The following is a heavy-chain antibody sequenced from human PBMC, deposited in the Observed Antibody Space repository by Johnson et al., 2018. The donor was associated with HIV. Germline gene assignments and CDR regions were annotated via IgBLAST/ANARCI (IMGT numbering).Heavy chain of an antibody. CDR3: AKAYSSSPGAFDI. Sequence: VQLVESGGGLVKPGGSLRLSCAASGFTVSSNYMSWVRQAPGKGLEWVSVIYSGVNTYYADSVKGRFTISRDNSKNTLYLQMDSLRAEDTAVYYCAKAYSSSPGAFDIWGQGTMVTVSS. J-gene: IGHJ3*02. CDR2: IYSGVNT. D-gene: IGHD6-13*01. CDR1: GFTVSSNY. V-gene: IGHV3-66*01.